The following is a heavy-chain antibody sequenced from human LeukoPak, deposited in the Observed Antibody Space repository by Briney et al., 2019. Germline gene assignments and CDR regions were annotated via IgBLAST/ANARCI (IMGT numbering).Heavy chain of an antibody. CDR1: GASLSSSY. D-gene: IGHD2-8*01. V-gene: IGHV4-59*12. CDR3: ARDSVYATNWYDP. Sequence: SETLSLTCTVSGASLSSSYWNWIRQSPGKGLEWIGYISHTGSTNYNPSLKSRVTLSVYMSKNSFSLKLTSVTAADTAVYYCARDSVYATNWYDPWGQGILVTVSS. J-gene: IGHJ5*02. CDR2: ISHTGST.